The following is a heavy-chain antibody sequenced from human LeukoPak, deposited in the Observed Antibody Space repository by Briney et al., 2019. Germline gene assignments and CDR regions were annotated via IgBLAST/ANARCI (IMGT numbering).Heavy chain of an antibody. V-gene: IGHV4-34*01. Sequence: SETLSLTCAVYGGSFSGYYWSWIRQPPGKGLEWIGEINHSGSTNYNPSLKSRVTISVDTSKNQFSLKLSSVTAADTAVYYCAGGIAAAGTYYYYYYMDVWGKGTTVTISS. J-gene: IGHJ6*03. CDR3: AGGIAAAGTYYYYYYMDV. CDR2: INHSGST. CDR1: GGSFSGYY. D-gene: IGHD6-13*01.